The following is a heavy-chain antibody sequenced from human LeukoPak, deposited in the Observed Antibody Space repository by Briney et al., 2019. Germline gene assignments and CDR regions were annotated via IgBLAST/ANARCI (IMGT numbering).Heavy chain of an antibody. Sequence: ASVKVSCKVSGYTLTELSMHWVRQAPGKGLEWMGGFDPEDGETIYAQKFQGRVTMTEDTSTDTAYMELRSLRSDDTAVYYCARVGMYDSSGYCDYWGQGTLVTVSS. CDR3: ARVGMYDSSGYCDY. CDR2: FDPEDGET. CDR1: GYTLTELS. D-gene: IGHD3-22*01. J-gene: IGHJ4*02. V-gene: IGHV1-24*01.